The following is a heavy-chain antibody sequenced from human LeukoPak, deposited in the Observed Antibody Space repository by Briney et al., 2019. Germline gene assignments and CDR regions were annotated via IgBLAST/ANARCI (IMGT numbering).Heavy chain of an antibody. V-gene: IGHV4-34*01. J-gene: IGHJ6*02. CDR3: ARGLNYYYYGMDV. CDR2: INHSGST. Sequence: PSETPSLTCAVYGGSFSGYYWSWIRQPPGKGLEWIGEINHSGSTNYNPSLKSRVTISVDTSKNQFSLKLSSVTAADTAVYYCARGLNYYYYGMDVWGQGTTVTVSS. CDR1: GGSFSGYY.